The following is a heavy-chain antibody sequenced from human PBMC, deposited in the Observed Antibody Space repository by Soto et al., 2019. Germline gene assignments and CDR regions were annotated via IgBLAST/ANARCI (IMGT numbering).Heavy chain of an antibody. D-gene: IGHD3-22*01. CDR1: GGSISSYY. CDR2: IYYSGST. Sequence: SETLSLTCTVSGGSISSYYWSWIRQPPGKGLEWIGYIYYSGSTNYNPSLKSRVTISVDTSKNQFSLKLSSVTAADTAVYYCARVSYYDSSGYYSPHGFDYWGQGTLVTVSS. CDR3: ARVSYYDSSGYYSPHGFDY. J-gene: IGHJ4*02. V-gene: IGHV4-59*01.